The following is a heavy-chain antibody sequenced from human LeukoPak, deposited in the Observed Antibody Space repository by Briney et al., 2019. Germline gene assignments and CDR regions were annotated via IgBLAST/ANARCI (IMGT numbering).Heavy chain of an antibody. Sequence: GGSLRLSCAASGFTFSSYGMHWVRQAPGKGLEWVAVISYDGSNKYYADSVKGRFTISRDDAKNSLYLQMNSLRAEDTAIYYCARDRLALRPRSSSDYWGQGTLVTVSS. V-gene: IGHV3-30*03. D-gene: IGHD6-6*01. CDR2: ISYDGSNK. CDR1: GFTFSSYG. J-gene: IGHJ4*02. CDR3: ARDRLALRPRSSSDY.